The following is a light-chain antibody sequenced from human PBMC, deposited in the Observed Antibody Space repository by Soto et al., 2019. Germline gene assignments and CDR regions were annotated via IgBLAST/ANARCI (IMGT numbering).Light chain of an antibody. J-gene: IGLJ1*01. CDR3: SSYTAGNTRQIV. CDR2: DVS. CDR1: SSDVGGYNY. Sequence: QSALTQPASVSGSPGQSITISCTGTSSDVGGYNYVSWYQQHPGKAPKFMIYDVSNRPSGVSNRFSGSKSGNTASLTISGLQDEDEADYYCSSYTAGNTRQIVFGTGTKLTVL. V-gene: IGLV2-14*01.